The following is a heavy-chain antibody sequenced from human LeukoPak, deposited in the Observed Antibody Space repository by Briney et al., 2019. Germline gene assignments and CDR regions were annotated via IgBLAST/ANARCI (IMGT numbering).Heavy chain of an antibody. J-gene: IGHJ4*02. CDR3: AKVRPTWHVGY. Sequence: GGSLRLSCAASGFTFSASGMHWVRQAPGKGLEWVAVISHDGSDKYYAASVKGPFIISRDNSKNTLYLQMNSLRAEDTAVYYCAKVRPTWHVGYWGQGTLVTASS. CDR1: GFTFSASG. CDR2: ISHDGSDK. D-gene: IGHD1-26*01. V-gene: IGHV3-30*18.